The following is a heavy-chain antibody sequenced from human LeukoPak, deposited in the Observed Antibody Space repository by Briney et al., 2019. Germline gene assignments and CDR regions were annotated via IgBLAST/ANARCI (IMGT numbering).Heavy chain of an antibody. Sequence: SVKVSCKASGGTFSSYTISWVRQAPGQGREWMGRIIPILGIANYAQKFQGRVTITADKSTSTAYMELSSLRSEDAAVYYCASTYYYDSSGYYRYDYWGQGTLVTVSS. J-gene: IGHJ4*02. CDR2: IIPILGIA. CDR3: ASTYYYDSSGYYRYDY. V-gene: IGHV1-69*02. CDR1: GGTFSSYT. D-gene: IGHD3-22*01.